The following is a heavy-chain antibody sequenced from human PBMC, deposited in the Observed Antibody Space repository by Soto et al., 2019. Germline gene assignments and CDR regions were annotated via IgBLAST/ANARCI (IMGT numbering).Heavy chain of an antibody. Sequence: QVQLQESGPGLVKPSETLSLTCTVSGGSISSYYWSWIRQPPGKGLEWIGYIYYSGSTNYNPSLKSRVTISVDTSKNQFSLKLSSVTAADTAVYYCARVGLTMIVDWGQGTLVTVSS. V-gene: IGHV4-59*01. J-gene: IGHJ4*02. D-gene: IGHD3-22*01. CDR2: IYYSGST. CDR1: GGSISSYY. CDR3: ARVGLTMIVD.